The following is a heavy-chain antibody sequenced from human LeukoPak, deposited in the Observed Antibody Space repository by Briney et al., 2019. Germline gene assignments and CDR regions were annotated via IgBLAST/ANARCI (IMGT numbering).Heavy chain of an antibody. D-gene: IGHD3-10*01. CDR1: GFTFSSYW. CDR3: ARVPPKLLWFGELGYYFDY. CDR2: IKQDGSEK. J-gene: IGHJ4*02. Sequence: GGSLRLSCAASGFTFSSYWMSWVRQAPGKGLEWVANIKQDGSEKYYVDSVKGRFTISRDNAKNSLYLQMNSLRAEDTAVYYCARVPPKLLWFGELGYYFDYWGQGTLVTVSP. V-gene: IGHV3-7*01.